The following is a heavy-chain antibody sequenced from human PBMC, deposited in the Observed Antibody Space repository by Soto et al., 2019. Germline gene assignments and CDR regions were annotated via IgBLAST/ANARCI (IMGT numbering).Heavy chain of an antibody. V-gene: IGHV3-48*02. CDR2: ISTGRGTTI. CDR1: GFTFSSYS. Sequence: EVQLVESGGGLVQPGGSLRLSCAASGFTFSSYSMNWVRQAPGKGPEWVSYISTGRGTTIYYADSVKGRFTISRDNAKNSVYLQMNSLRDDDTAVYYCARDHLPPFDDWGQGTLVTVSS. CDR3: ARDHLPPFDD. J-gene: IGHJ4*02.